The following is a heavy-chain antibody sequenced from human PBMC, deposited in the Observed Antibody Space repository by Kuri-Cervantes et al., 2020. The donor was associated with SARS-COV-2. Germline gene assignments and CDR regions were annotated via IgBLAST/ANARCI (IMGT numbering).Heavy chain of an antibody. CDR3: ARAPQGWLEKVYYYYYGMDV. J-gene: IGHJ6*02. CDR2: IYYSGST. Sequence: GSLRLSCTVSGGSISSYYWSWIRQPPGKGLEWIGYIYYSGSTNYNPSLKSRVTISVDTSKNQFSLKLSSVTAADTAVYYCARAPQGWLEKVYYYYYGMDVWGQGTTVTVSS. V-gene: IGHV4-59*08. CDR1: GGSISSYY. D-gene: IGHD5-24*01.